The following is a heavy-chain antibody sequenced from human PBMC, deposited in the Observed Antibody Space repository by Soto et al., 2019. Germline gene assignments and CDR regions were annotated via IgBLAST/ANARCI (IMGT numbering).Heavy chain of an antibody. CDR3: ARDLEPGYSYGLPYFDY. D-gene: IGHD5-18*01. V-gene: IGHV3-30-3*01. CDR2: ISYDGSNK. Sequence: GGSLRLSCAASGFTFSSYAMSWVRQAPGKGLEWVAVISYDGSNKYYADSVKGRFTISRDNSKNTLYLQMNSLRAEETAVYYCARDLEPGYSYGLPYFDYWGQGTLVTVSS. J-gene: IGHJ4*02. CDR1: GFTFSSYA.